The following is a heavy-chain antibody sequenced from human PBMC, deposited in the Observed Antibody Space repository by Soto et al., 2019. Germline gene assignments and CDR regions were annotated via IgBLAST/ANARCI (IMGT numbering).Heavy chain of an antibody. J-gene: IGHJ3*02. D-gene: IGHD3-9*01. V-gene: IGHV3-23*01. CDR2: ISGSGGST. Sequence: PSETLSLTCAVSGYFISSGYYWGWVRQAPGKGLEWVSAISGSGGSTYYADSVKGRFTISRDNSKNTLYLQMNSLRAEDTAVYYCAKDLYDRLGMAFDIWGQGTMVTVSS. CDR1: GYFISSGYY. CDR3: AKDLYDRLGMAFDI.